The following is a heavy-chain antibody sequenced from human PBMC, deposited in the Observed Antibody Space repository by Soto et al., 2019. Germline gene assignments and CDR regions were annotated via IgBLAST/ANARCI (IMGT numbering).Heavy chain of an antibody. J-gene: IGHJ4*02. Sequence: SETLSLTCAVYGGSFSGYYWSWIRQPPGKGLEWIGEINHSGSTNYNPSLKSRVTISVDTSKNQFSLKLSSVTAADTAVYYCAREGRMYGSGSYTFDYWGQGTLVTVSS. CDR3: AREGRMYGSGSYTFDY. V-gene: IGHV4-34*01. CDR1: GGSFSGYY. D-gene: IGHD3-10*01. CDR2: INHSGST.